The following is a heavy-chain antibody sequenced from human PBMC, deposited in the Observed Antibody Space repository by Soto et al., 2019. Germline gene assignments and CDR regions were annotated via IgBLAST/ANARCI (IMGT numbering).Heavy chain of an antibody. CDR3: VRDTYCTTSSCYVFEY. D-gene: IGHD2-2*01. V-gene: IGHV3-33*01. Sequence: QVQLVESGGGVVQPGGSLKLSCAASGFTFSSYGMHWVRQAPGKGLEWVAVIWDDGSNKFYADSVKGRFTLSRDNFKNTVYLQMSRLGAEDTAVYYWVRDTYCTTSSCYVFEYWGQGVLVTVSS. CDR2: IWDDGSNK. CDR1: GFTFSSYG. J-gene: IGHJ4*02.